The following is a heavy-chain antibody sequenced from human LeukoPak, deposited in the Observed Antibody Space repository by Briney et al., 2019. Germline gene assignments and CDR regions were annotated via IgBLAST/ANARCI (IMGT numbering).Heavy chain of an antibody. D-gene: IGHD4-23*01. CDR1: GGSISSGSYY. CDR3: ASRSGYGGNPYYFDY. Sequence: SETLSLTCTVSGGSISSGSYYWSWLRQPPGKGLEWIGYIYYSGSTNYNPSLKSRVTISVDTSKNQFSLKLSSVTAADTAVYYCASRSGYGGNPYYFDYWGQGTLVTVSS. CDR2: IYYSGST. V-gene: IGHV4-61*01. J-gene: IGHJ4*02.